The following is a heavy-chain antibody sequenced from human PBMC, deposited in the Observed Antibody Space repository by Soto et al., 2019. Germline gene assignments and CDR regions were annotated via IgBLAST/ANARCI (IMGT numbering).Heavy chain of an antibody. CDR3: SKSNDCSGGNCSSLSGFDP. V-gene: IGHV3-23*01. CDR1: GLTFSIYA. CDR2: ISDSGAGT. D-gene: IGHD2-15*01. J-gene: IGHJ5*02. Sequence: GGSLRLSCAASGLTFSIYAMSWVRQAPGKGLEWVSHISDSGAGTYYADSVKGRFTISRDNSKNTLFLQMKSLRVEDTAVYYCSKSNDCSGGNCSSLSGFDPWGQGTLVTVSS.